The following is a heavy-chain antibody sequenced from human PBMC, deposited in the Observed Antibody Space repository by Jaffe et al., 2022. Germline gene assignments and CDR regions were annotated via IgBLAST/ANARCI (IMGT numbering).Heavy chain of an antibody. CDR3: ARHGDLITIFGVVKYYFDY. J-gene: IGHJ4*02. D-gene: IGHD3-3*01. Sequence: QVQLQESGPGLVKPSETLSLTCTVSGGSISSYYWSWIRQPPGKGLEWIGYIYYSGSTNYNPSLKSRVTISVDTSKNQFSLKLSSVTAADTAVYYCARHGDLITIFGVVKYYFDYWGQGTLVTVSS. CDR2: IYYSGST. CDR1: GGSISSYY. V-gene: IGHV4-59*01.